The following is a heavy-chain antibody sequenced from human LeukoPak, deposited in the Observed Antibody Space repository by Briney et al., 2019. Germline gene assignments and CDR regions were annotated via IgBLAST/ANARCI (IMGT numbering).Heavy chain of an antibody. V-gene: IGHV3-13*01. D-gene: IGHD3-3*01. CDR2: IGTAGDT. CDR3: ARARFLEWSYYFDY. Sequence: GGSLRLSCAASGFTFSSYDMHWVRQATGKGLGWVSAIGTAGDTYYPGPVKGRFTISRENAKNSLYLQMNSLRAGDTAVYYCARARFLEWSYYFDYWGQGTLVTVSS. CDR1: GFTFSSYD. J-gene: IGHJ4*02.